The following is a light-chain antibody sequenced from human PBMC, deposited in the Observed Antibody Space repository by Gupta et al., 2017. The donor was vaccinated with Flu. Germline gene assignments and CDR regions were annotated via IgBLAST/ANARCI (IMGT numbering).Light chain of an antibody. V-gene: IGKV4-1*01. Sequence: DIVMTHSRDPLAVSLGARATINCKPSQSVLYSSDNKNYLAWYQQKPGQPPKLLIYWASTRESGVPDRFSGSGSGTDFTLTISRLQAEDVAVYYCQQYCSTPFTFGPGTKVDIK. CDR1: QSVLYSSDNKNY. CDR3: QQYCSTPFT. CDR2: WAS. J-gene: IGKJ3*01.